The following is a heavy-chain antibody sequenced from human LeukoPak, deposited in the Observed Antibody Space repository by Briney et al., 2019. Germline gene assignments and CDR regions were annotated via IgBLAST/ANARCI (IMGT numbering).Heavy chain of an antibody. V-gene: IGHV3-23*01. CDR2: ISGGGDSE. CDR3: ARARYCSSTSCYIDY. Sequence: GGSLRLSCAASGFTFSSYAMSWVRQAPGKGLEWVSGISGGGDSEYYADSVKGRFTISRDNAKNTLYLQMNSLRVEDTAVYYCARARYCSSTSCYIDYWGQGTLVTVSS. D-gene: IGHD2-2*02. J-gene: IGHJ4*02. CDR1: GFTFSSYA.